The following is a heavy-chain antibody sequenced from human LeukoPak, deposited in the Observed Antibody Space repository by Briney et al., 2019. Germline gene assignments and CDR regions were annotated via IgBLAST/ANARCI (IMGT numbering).Heavy chain of an antibody. J-gene: IGHJ4*02. D-gene: IGHD2-21*01. CDR3: AKDYVVGSIDY. V-gene: IGHV3-23*01. Sequence: GGSLRLSCAASGFTFSSYWMHWVRQAPGKGLEWVSSISSSGVGTYYADSVRGRFTISRDNSKNTLFLQMNSLRAEDSAVYYCAKDYVVGSIDYWGQGTLVTVSS. CDR2: ISSSGVGT. CDR1: GFTFSSYW.